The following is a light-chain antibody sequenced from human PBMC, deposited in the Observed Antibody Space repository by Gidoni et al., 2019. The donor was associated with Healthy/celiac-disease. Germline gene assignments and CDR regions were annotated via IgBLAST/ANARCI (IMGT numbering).Light chain of an antibody. J-gene: IGKJ2*01. Sequence: DIQMTQSPSSLSASVGDRVTLTCRASQSISSYLNWYQQKPGKAPKLLIYAASSLQSGVPSRFSGSGSGTDFTLTISSLQPEDFATYYCQQSYSTPTFGQXTKLEIK. CDR3: QQSYSTPT. V-gene: IGKV1-39*01. CDR2: AAS. CDR1: QSISSY.